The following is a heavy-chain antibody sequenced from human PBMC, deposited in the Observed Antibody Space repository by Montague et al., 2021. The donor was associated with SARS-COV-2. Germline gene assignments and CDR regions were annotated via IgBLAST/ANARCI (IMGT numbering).Heavy chain of an antibody. CDR2: ISGSTDGT. V-gene: IGHV3-23*01. CDR3: AKDRLRGPARLYAFDV. D-gene: IGHD6-6*01. Sequence: SLRLSCAASGFTFSTYAMSWVRQAPGKGLEWVSGISGSTDGTYYADSVKGRFTISRDDSRNTVYLQMNGLRVEDTAEYFCAKDRLRGPARLYAFDVWGQGALVTVSS. J-gene: IGHJ3*01. CDR1: GFTFSTYA.